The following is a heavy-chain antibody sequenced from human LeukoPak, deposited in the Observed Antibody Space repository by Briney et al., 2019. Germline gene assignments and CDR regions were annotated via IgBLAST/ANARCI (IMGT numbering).Heavy chain of an antibody. CDR1: GGSFSGYY. J-gene: IGHJ3*02. CDR3: ASNSVRYFDWLRAFDI. Sequence: SETLSLTCAVYGGSFSGYYWSWIRQPPGKGLEWIGEINHSGSTNYNPSLKSRVTISVDTSKNQFSLKLSFVTAADTAVYYCASNSVRYFDWLRAFDIWGQGTMVTVSS. CDR2: INHSGST. V-gene: IGHV4-34*01. D-gene: IGHD3-9*01.